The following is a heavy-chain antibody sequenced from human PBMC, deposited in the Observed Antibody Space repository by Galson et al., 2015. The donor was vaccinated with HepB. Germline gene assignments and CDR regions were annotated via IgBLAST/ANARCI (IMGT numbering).Heavy chain of an antibody. J-gene: IGHJ4*02. CDR2: IYYSGNT. CDR1: GGSISNYY. V-gene: IGHV4-59*08. D-gene: IGHD3-10*01. Sequence: ETLSLTCTVSGGSISNYYWTWIRQPPGKGLEWIGNIYYSGNTNYNPSLKSRVTMSVATSKNQFSLKLSSMTAADAAVYYCARLGNNYGSYFFDYWGQGTLVTVSS. CDR3: ARLGNNYGSYFFDY.